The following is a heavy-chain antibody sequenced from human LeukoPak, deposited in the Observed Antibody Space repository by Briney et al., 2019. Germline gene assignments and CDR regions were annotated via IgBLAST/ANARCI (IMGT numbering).Heavy chain of an antibody. Sequence: SETLSLTCSVSDGSTTGYYWSWIRQPPGKGLEWIAYVYYTGRTLYNPSLESRVTISVDTSKTQFSLKLSSVTAADTAVYHCARARTVTHKRLTYYYYYMDVWGKGTTVTVSS. V-gene: IGHV4-59*01. CDR1: DGSTTGYY. J-gene: IGHJ6*03. CDR2: VYYTGRT. D-gene: IGHD4-11*01. CDR3: ARARTVTHKRLTYYYYYMDV.